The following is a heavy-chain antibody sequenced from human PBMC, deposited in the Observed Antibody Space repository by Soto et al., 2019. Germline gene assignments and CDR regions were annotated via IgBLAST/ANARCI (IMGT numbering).Heavy chain of an antibody. CDR3: ARSRKYSSGWYGVIDY. CDR1: GYTFTGYY. J-gene: IGHJ4*02. CDR2: INPNSGGT. V-gene: IGHV1-2*02. Sequence: QVQLVQSGAEVKKPGASVKVSCKASGYTFTGYYMHWVRQAPGQGLEWMGWINPNSGGTNYAQKFEGRVTMTRDTASSTAYRELSRVRSDDKAVYYCARSRKYSSGWYGVIDYWGQGTLVTVSS. D-gene: IGHD6-19*01.